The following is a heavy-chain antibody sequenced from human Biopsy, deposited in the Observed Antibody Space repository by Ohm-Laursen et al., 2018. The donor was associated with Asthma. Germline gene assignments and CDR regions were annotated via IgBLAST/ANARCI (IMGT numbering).Heavy chain of an antibody. CDR1: GYTFNSAG. D-gene: IGHD3-10*01. V-gene: IGHV1-18*01. Sequence: SVRVSCKTSGYTFNSAGITWVRQAPGQGLEWMGWISVYNGNTKVAQKLQDRVTMITDTSTSTAYMELRSLRSDDTAVYFCARAVDYSHYYGIDVWGPGTTVTVS. CDR3: ARAVDYSHYYGIDV. CDR2: ISVYNGNT. J-gene: IGHJ6*02.